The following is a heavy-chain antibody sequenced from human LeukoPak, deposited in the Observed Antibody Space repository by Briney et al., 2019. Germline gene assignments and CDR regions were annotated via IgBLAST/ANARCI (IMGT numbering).Heavy chain of an antibody. CDR3: ARGRSVLRYFDWLPRAYYFDY. Sequence: SETLSLTCAVYGGSFSGYYWSWIRQPPGKGLEWIGEINHSGSTNYNPSLKSGVTISVDTSKNQFSLKLSSVTAADTAVYYCARGRSVLRYFDWLPRAYYFDYWGQGTLVTVSS. D-gene: IGHD3-9*01. CDR1: GGSFSGYY. V-gene: IGHV4-34*01. J-gene: IGHJ4*02. CDR2: INHSGST.